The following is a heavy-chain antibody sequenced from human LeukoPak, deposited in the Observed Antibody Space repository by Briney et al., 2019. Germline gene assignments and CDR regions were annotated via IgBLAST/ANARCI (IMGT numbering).Heavy chain of an antibody. D-gene: IGHD3-9*01. CDR2: IYYSGST. CDR3: ARRGIYYDKYYFDY. J-gene: IGHJ4*02. Sequence: PSETLSLTCTVSGGSISSSSYYWGWIRQPPGKGLEWIGSIYYSGSTYYNPSLKSRVTISVDTSKNQFSLKLSSVTAADTAVYYCARRGIYYDKYYFDYWGQGALVTVSS. CDR1: GGSISSSSYY. V-gene: IGHV4-39*07.